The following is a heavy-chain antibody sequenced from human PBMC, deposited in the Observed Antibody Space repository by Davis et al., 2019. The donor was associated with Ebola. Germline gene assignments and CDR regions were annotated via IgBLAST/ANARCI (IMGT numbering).Heavy chain of an antibody. CDR2: ISNLNTYI. V-gene: IGHV3-21*01. J-gene: IGHJ4*02. D-gene: IGHD3-10*01. Sequence: GESLKISCAASGFTFTTYSMNWVRQAPGKGLEWVSSISNLNTYIYYADSVKGRFTISRDNAKNSLYLQMNSLRAEDTAVYYCARDSAYWGQGTLVTVSS. CDR3: ARDSAY. CDR1: GFTFTTYS.